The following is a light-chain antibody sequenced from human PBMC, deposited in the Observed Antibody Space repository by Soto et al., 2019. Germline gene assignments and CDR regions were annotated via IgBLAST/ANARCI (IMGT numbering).Light chain of an antibody. V-gene: IGLV2-14*01. Sequence: QSALTQPASVSGSPGQSITISCTGTSSDVGTYKYVSWYQHHPDKAPKHMIYEVSNRPSGVSVRFSGSKSGNTASLIIYGLQAEDEADYCCSSYTSTSTWVFGGGTKLTVL. CDR1: SSDVGTYKY. J-gene: IGLJ3*02. CDR2: EVS. CDR3: SSYTSTSTWV.